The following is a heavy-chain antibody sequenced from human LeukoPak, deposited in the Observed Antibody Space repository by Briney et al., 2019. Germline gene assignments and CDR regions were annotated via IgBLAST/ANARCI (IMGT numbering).Heavy chain of an antibody. Sequence: GGSLRLSCAASGFTFSSYEMNWVRQAPGKGLEWVSYISSSGSTIYYTDSVKGRFTISRDNAKNSLYLQMNSLRAEDTAVYYCARAPLAPGWFDPWGQGTLVTVSS. CDR1: GFTFSSYE. CDR3: ARAPLAPGWFDP. J-gene: IGHJ5*02. D-gene: IGHD5-12*01. CDR2: ISSSGSTI. V-gene: IGHV3-48*03.